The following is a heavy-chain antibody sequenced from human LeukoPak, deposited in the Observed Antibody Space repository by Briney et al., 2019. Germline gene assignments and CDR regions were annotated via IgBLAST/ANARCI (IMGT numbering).Heavy chain of an antibody. CDR2: IYYSGST. D-gene: IGHD2-15*01. V-gene: IGHV4-30-4*01. Sequence: SETLSLTCTVSGGSISSGDYYWSWIRQPPGKGLEWIGYIYYSGSTYYNPSLKSRVTISVDTSKNQFSLKLSSVTAADTVVYYCARDHRILYSVWGQGTTVTVSS. J-gene: IGHJ6*02. CDR3: ARDHRILYSV. CDR1: GGSISSGDYY.